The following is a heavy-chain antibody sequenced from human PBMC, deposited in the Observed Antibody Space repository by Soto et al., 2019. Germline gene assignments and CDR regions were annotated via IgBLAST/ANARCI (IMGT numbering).Heavy chain of an antibody. CDR2: IYQSGSS. V-gene: IGHV4-30-2*01. CDR3: ARAHYYYGMDV. Sequence: LSLTCGVSGGSISSGGYSWNWIRQPPGKGLEWIGYIYQSGSSYYNPPLKSRVTISIDRSKNQFSLKLSSVTAADTAMYYCARAHYYYGMDVWGQGTTVTVSS. J-gene: IGHJ6*01. CDR1: GGSISSGGYS.